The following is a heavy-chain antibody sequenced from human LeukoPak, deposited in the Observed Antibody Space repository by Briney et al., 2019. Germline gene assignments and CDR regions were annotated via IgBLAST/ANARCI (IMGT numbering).Heavy chain of an antibody. D-gene: IGHD3-3*01. CDR2: ISDNGAGT. J-gene: IGHJ2*01. V-gene: IGHV3-23*01. Sequence: LTGGSLRLSCAASGFTFGAYTMNWVRQAPGKGLEWVSSISDNGAGTFYADSVKGRFTISRDNSDKTLYLQMNSLRAEDTAVYYCAKRSLSGTWYFDLWGRGTLVIVSS. CDR3: AKRSLSGTWYFDL. CDR1: GFTFGAYT.